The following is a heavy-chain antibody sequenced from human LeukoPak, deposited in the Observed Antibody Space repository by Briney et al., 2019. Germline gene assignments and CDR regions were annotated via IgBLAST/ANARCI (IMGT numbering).Heavy chain of an antibody. CDR1: GFTFSSYA. D-gene: IGHD3-22*01. CDR3: AKPSYYDSTGYSFDY. CDR2: ISGSGGNT. Sequence: GGSLRLSCAASGFTFSSYAMSWVRQAPGAGLEWVSRISGSGGNTYYADSVKGRFTISRDNSKKTVYLEMNSLRAEDTAVYYCAKPSYYDSTGYSFDYWGQGTLVTVSS. J-gene: IGHJ4*02. V-gene: IGHV3-23*01.